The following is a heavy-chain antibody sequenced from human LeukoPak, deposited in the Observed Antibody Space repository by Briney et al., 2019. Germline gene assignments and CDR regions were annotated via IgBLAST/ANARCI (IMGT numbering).Heavy chain of an antibody. V-gene: IGHV1-69*01. CDR1: GGTFSSYA. Sequence: SVKVSCKASGGTFSSYAISWARQAPGQGLEWMGGTIPIFGTANYAQKFQGRVTITADESTSTAYMELSSLRSEDTAVYYCARRGGSSSGNYYYYMDVWGKGTTVTVSS. CDR2: TIPIFGTA. D-gene: IGHD6-6*01. CDR3: ARRGGSSSGNYYYYMDV. J-gene: IGHJ6*03.